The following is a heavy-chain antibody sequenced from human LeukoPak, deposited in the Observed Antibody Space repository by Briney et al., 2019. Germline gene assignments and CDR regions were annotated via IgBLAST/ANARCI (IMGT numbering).Heavy chain of an antibody. V-gene: IGHV3-23*01. CDR3: AKGRYCSGGSCYSIGNWFDP. J-gene: IGHJ5*02. CDR2: ISGSGGST. D-gene: IGHD2-15*01. CDR1: GFTFSSYA. Sequence: GGSLRLSCAASGFTFSSYAMSWVRQAPGKGLEWVSAISGSGGSTYYADSVKGRFTISRDNSKNTLYLQMNSLRAEDTAVYYCAKGRYCSGGSCYSIGNWFDPWGQGTLVAVSS.